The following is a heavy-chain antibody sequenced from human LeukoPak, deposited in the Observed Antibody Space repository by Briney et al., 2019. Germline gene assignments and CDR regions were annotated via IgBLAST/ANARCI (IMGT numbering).Heavy chain of an antibody. J-gene: IGHJ4*02. V-gene: IGHV4-4*09. D-gene: IGHD6-19*01. CDR2: IYTTGTGTT. CDR3: ASRVPAVAGSFDY. Sequence: SETLSLTCTVSGASISGSYWSWIRHSPGKELEWLGFIYTTGTGTTNYNPSLKSRVTISVDTSKKQVSLKLSSVTAADTAVYFCASRVPAVAGSFDYWGQGTLVTVSS. CDR1: GASISGSY.